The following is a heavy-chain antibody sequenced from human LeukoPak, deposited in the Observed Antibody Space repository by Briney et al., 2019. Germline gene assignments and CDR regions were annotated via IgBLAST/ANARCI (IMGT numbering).Heavy chain of an antibody. CDR2: TRSGGSTI. CDR3: AAPDYFDY. CDR1: RFSLSSYE. Sequence: GGSLRLSCVPSRFSLSSYEMNCVRPAAGRGLAGVSSTRSGGSTIYYADSAKGRFTISRDKARNSLYLQMHSRRAEHTAVYYCAAPDYFDYWGQGGPVTVSS. J-gene: IGHJ4*02. V-gene: IGHV3-48*03.